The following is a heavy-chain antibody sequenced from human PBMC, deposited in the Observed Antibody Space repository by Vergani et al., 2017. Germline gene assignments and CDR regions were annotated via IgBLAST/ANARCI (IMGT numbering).Heavy chain of an antibody. CDR1: GFTFSSYD. CDR2: ISYDGGNK. CDR3: AKDQVDTAMVTPFYYYYYYMDV. V-gene: IGHV3-30*18. D-gene: IGHD5-18*01. Sequence: QVQLVESGGGVVQPGRSLRLSCAASGFTFSSYDMHWVRQAPGKGLEWVAVISYDGGNKYYADSVKGRFTISRDNSKNTLYLQMNSLRAEDTAVYYCAKDQVDTAMVTPFYYYYYYMDVWGKG. J-gene: IGHJ6*03.